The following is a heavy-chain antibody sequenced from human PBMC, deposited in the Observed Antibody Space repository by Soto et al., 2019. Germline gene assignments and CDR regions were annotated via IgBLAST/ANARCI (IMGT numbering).Heavy chain of an antibody. Sequence: GGSLRLSCAASGFTFSSYGMHWVRQAPGKGLEWVAVISYDGSNKYYADSVKGRFTISRDNSKNTLYLQMNSLRAEDTAVYYCAKDLRDYYDSSGPFDYWGQGTLVTVSS. CDR1: GFTFSSYG. CDR2: ISYDGSNK. V-gene: IGHV3-30*18. D-gene: IGHD3-22*01. J-gene: IGHJ4*02. CDR3: AKDLRDYYDSSGPFDY.